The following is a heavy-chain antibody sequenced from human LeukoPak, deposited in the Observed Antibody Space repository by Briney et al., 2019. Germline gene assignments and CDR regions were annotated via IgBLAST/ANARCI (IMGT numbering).Heavy chain of an antibody. CDR1: GFTFSNDA. J-gene: IGHJ5*02. D-gene: IGHD1-26*01. CDR3: ARDRVGAVSWFDP. CDR2: ISNSGNTK. V-gene: IGHV3-48*03. Sequence: VGCPRLSCAPSGFTFSNDAMNSICQAPGKGLEWSLYISNSGNTKYYADSVKGRFYISSDNANNSVYLQMNNLRAEDTAVDDCARDRVGAVSWFDPWGQGTLVSVSS.